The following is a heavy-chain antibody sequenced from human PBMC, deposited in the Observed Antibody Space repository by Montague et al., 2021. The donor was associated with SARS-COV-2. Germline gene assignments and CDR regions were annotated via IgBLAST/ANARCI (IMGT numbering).Heavy chain of an antibody. Sequence: SETLSLTCSVSGDSLTYFYWSWLRKTPGKGLEWIGYIFYSGSTKYNSSLQSRVTFSVDTSRNQFSLNLDSVAAADTGVYYYARGATRSFDHWGQGVLVTVSS. J-gene: IGHJ4*02. D-gene: IGHD1-1*01. CDR1: GDSLTYFY. V-gene: IGHV4-59*01. CDR2: IFYSGST. CDR3: ARGATRSFDH.